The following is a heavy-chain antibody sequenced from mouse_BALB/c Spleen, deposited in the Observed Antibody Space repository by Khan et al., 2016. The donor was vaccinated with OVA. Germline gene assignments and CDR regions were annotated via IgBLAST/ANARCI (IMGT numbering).Heavy chain of an antibody. D-gene: IGHD2-1*01. CDR2: INTYIGEP. CDR1: GYTFTNYG. Sequence: QIQLVQSGPELMKPGETVKISCKASGYTFTNYGMNWVKQAPGQGFKWMGCINTYIGEPTYAEDFKGRFAFSLETSASTAYLQINNLKNEDTATCFCARSNGNYWFDYWGQGTLVTVSA. V-gene: IGHV9-3-1*01. CDR3: ARSNGNYWFDY. J-gene: IGHJ3*01.